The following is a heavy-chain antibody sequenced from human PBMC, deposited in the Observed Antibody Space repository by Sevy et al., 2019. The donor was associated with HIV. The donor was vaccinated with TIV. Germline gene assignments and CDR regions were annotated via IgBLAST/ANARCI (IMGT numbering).Heavy chain of an antibody. J-gene: IGHJ6*02. Sequence: SETLSLTCTVSGASISSYYWSWIRQPPGKGLEWVGYIYYNGRTNYNPSLKSRVTISVDTSKNQFSLKLISVTAADTAVYYCARSPADYYYGMDVWGQGTTVTVSS. CDR2: IYYNGRT. CDR3: ARSPADYYYGMDV. CDR1: GASISSYY. V-gene: IGHV4-59*01.